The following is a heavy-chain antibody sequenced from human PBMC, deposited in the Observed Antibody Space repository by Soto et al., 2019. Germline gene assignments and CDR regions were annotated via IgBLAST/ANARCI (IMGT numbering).Heavy chain of an antibody. CDR2: IIPALGTA. Sequence: QDQLVQSGAEVKKPGSSVKVSCKASGGTFSSHTFSWVRQAPGQGLEWMGRIIPALGTATYDQKFQGRVTMSADDSATTGYMELNRLPSVDTAVYYCARLDFGDYWSLELWGCGTLVTVSS. CDR1: GGTFSSHT. V-gene: IGHV1-69*08. CDR3: ARLDFGDYWSLEL. J-gene: IGHJ2*01. D-gene: IGHD4-17*01.